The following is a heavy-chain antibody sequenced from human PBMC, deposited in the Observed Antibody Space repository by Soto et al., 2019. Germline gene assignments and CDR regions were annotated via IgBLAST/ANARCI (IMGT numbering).Heavy chain of an antibody. CDR3: ARTGGAAAGTAGSEIDYYYGMDV. CDR2: INHSGST. CDR1: GGSFSGYY. V-gene: IGHV4-34*01. J-gene: IGHJ6*02. Sequence: PSETLSLTCAVYGGSFSGYYWSWIRQPPGKGLEWIGEINHSGSTNYNPSLKSRVTISVDTSKNQFSLKLRSVTAADTAVYYCARTGGAAAGTAGSEIDYYYGMDVWGQGTTVTFSS. D-gene: IGHD6-13*01.